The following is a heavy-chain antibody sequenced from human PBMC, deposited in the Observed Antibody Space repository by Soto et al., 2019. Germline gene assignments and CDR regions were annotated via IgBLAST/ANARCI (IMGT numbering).Heavy chain of an antibody. CDR2: ISATGGGT. Sequence: GGSLRLSCAASGFKFSNYALSWVRQAPRKGLEWVSLISATGGGTYYADSVNGRFTISRDNSHNTLYLQVHSLTAEDTAVYYCAKERRAGGNSACYCDCWGQGAQVTVSS. CDR3: AKERRAGGNSACYCDC. V-gene: IGHV3-23*01. D-gene: IGHD2-21*02. CDR1: GFKFSNYA. J-gene: IGHJ4*02.